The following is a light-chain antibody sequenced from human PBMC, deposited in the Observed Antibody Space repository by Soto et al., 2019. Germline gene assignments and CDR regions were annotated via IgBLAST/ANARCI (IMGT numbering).Light chain of an antibody. J-gene: IGKJ4*01. CDR2: KIS. Sequence: VMRQSPATLSVSPGEGATLSCRASQGNGDTLAWYQHKPGQPPRLLIYKISNRFSGVPDRFSGSGAGTDFTLKISRVEAEDVGIYYCMQATQYPVTFGGGTKVDIK. CDR3: MQATQYPVT. V-gene: IGKV2-24*01. CDR1: QGNGDT.